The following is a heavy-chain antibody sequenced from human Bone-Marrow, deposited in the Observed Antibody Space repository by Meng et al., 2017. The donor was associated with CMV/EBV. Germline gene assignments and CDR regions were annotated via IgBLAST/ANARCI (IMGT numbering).Heavy chain of an antibody. Sequence: GESLKISCAASGFTFSSYEMNWVRQAPGKGLEWVSSISSSSSYIYYADSVKGRFTISRDNAKNSLYLQMNSLRAEDTAVYYCARTGRGRGSYCSSTSCYKPYGMDVWGQGTTITVSS. D-gene: IGHD2-2*02. J-gene: IGHJ6*02. CDR1: GFTFSSYE. CDR2: ISSSSSYI. CDR3: ARTGRGRGSYCSSTSCYKPYGMDV. V-gene: IGHV3-21*01.